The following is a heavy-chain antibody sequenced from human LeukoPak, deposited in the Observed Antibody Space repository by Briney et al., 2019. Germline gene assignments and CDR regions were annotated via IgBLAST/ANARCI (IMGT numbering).Heavy chain of an antibody. CDR3: ATRSSSGILDF. CDR2: IYPSGTT. V-gene: IGHV3-53*01. J-gene: IGHJ4*02. Sequence: PGGSLRLSCVASGFTVSSNHMGWVRQAPGKGLEWVSVIYPSGTTQYADSVKGRFTISRDNSKNTLNLQMKSLRAEDTAVYYCATRSSSGILDFWGQGALVTVSS. CDR1: GFTVSSNH. D-gene: IGHD6-19*01.